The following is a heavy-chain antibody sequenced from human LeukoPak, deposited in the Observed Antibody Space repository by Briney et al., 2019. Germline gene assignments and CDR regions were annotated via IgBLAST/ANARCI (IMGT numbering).Heavy chain of an antibody. CDR1: GFTFSGSA. D-gene: IGHD3-22*01. J-gene: IGHJ4*02. CDR2: IRSKANSYAT. Sequence: GGSLRLSCAASGFTFSGSAMHWVRQASGRGLEWVGRIRSKANSYATAYAASVKGRFTISRDNSKNTLYLQMNSLRAEDTAVYYCAKVGVQYYYDSSGYYLLLDYWGQGTLVTVSS. V-gene: IGHV3-73*01. CDR3: AKVGVQYYYDSSGYYLLLDY.